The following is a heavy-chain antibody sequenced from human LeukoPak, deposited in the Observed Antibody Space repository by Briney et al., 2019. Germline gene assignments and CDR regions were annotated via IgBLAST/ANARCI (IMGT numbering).Heavy chain of an antibody. CDR1: GGSISSYY. V-gene: IGHV4-59*01. Sequence: PSETLSLTCTVSGGSISSYYWSWIRQPPGKGLEWIGYIYYSGSTNYNPSLKSRVTISVDTSKNQFSLKLSSVTAADTAVYYCARVSAAAGTLGSYYFDYWGQGTLVTVSS. CDR2: IYYSGST. CDR3: ARVSAAAGTLGSYYFDY. J-gene: IGHJ4*02. D-gene: IGHD6-13*01.